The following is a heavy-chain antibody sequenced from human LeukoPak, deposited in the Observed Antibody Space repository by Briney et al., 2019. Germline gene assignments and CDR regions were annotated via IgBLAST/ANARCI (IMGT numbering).Heavy chain of an antibody. V-gene: IGHV3-7*01. CDR3: AKDATYSSGWTDY. Sequence: GGSLRLSCAASGFTFSSYWMSWVRQAPGKGLEWVANIKQDGSEKYYVDSVKGRFTISRDNAKNSLYLQMNSLRAEDTAVYYCAKDATYSSGWTDYWGQGTLVTVSS. CDR1: GFTFSSYW. CDR2: IKQDGSEK. J-gene: IGHJ4*02. D-gene: IGHD6-19*01.